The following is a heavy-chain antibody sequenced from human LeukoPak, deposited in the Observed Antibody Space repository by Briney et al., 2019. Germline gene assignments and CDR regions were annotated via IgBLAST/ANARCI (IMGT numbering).Heavy chain of an antibody. Sequence: SEALSLTCTVSGDSISSGRYYWSWIRQPAGKGLEWIGRIYRSGSTNGSTNYNPSLNSRVTISVDPSKNQFSLQLSSVTAADTAVYYCARVKHDYVWGSPPTYGFDIWGQGTMVTVSS. D-gene: IGHD3-16*01. J-gene: IGHJ3*02. CDR2: IYRSGSTNGST. CDR3: ARVKHDYVWGSPPTYGFDI. CDR1: GDSISSGRYY. V-gene: IGHV4-61*02.